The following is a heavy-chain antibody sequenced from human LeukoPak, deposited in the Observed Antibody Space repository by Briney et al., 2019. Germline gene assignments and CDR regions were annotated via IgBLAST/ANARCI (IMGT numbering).Heavy chain of an antibody. CDR1: GGSISSSSYY. J-gene: IGHJ5*02. D-gene: IGHD1-26*01. Sequence: SETLSLTCTVSGGSISSSSYYWGWIRQPPGKGLEGIGSIYYSGSTYYNPSLKSRVTISVDTSKNQFSLKLSSVTAADTAVYYCARHKGGSYPNWFDPWGQGTLVTVSS. V-gene: IGHV4-39*01. CDR3: ARHKGGSYPNWFDP. CDR2: IYYSGST.